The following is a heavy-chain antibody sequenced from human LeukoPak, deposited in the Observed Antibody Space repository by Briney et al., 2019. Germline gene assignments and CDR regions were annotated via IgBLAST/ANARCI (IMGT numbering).Heavy chain of an antibody. Sequence: SETLSLTCTVSGVSISSGGYYWSWLRQHPGKGLEWIGYIYYSGSTYYNPSLKSRVTISVGTSKNQFSLKLSSVTAADTAVYYCARDPLYYDRSDSAFDIWGQGTMVTVSS. D-gene: IGHD3-22*01. CDR2: IYYSGST. V-gene: IGHV4-31*03. CDR3: ARDPLYYDRSDSAFDI. J-gene: IGHJ3*02. CDR1: GVSISSGGYY.